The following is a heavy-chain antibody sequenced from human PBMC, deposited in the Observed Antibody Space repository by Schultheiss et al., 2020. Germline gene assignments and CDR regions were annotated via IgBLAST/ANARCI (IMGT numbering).Heavy chain of an antibody. J-gene: IGHJ6*02. CDR3: ARAGTQLNYYYYYGMDV. CDR1: GGSISSYY. V-gene: IGHV4-59*12. Sequence: SETLSLTCTVSGGSISSYYWSWIRQPPGKGLEWIGYIYYSGSTNYNPSLKSRVTISVDTSKNQFSLKLSSVTAADTAVYYCARAGTQLNYYYYYGMDVWGQGTTVTVS. D-gene: IGHD5-18*01. CDR2: IYYSGST.